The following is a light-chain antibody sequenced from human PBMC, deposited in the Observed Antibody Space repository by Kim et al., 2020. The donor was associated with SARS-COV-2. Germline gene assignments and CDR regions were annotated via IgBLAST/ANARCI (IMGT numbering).Light chain of an antibody. J-gene: IGKJ1*01. CDR1: QGINNY. CDR3: QKYDSAPWT. V-gene: IGKV1-27*01. Sequence: AYVGARITITCRASQGINNYLAWYQQKSGEPPKLLIYAASALQSGVPSRFSGSGSGTDFTLTVTSLQPEDVATYYCQKYDSAPWTFGQGTKVDIK. CDR2: AAS.